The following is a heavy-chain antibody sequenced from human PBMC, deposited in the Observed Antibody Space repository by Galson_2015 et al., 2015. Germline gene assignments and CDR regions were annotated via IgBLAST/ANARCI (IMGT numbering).Heavy chain of an antibody. Sequence: SLKLSCTASGFTLTEFSMHWVRQAPGKGLEWVGGFGPDDGDTIYAKKFQGRVTMTEDTSTDTAYMELSSLRAEDTAVYYCAARRRWELLPGWYFDLWGRGTLVTVSS. CDR1: GFTLTEFS. V-gene: IGHV1-24*01. J-gene: IGHJ2*01. CDR2: FGPDDGDT. D-gene: IGHD1-26*01. CDR3: AARRRWELLPGWYFDL.